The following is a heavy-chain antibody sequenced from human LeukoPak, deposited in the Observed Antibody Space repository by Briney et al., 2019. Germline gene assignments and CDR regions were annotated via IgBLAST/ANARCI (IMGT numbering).Heavy chain of an antibody. CDR3: AKDSAVSGSYPDASDI. CDR1: GVTFSSYG. Sequence: GGSLRLSCVASGVTFSSYGMHWVRQAPGKGLEWVAFIRYDGSNEYYIDSVKGRFTLSRDNSKNTLYLQMNSLRAEDTAVYYCAKDSAVSGSYPDASDIWGQGTMVTVSS. V-gene: IGHV3-30*02. CDR2: IRYDGSNE. J-gene: IGHJ3*02. D-gene: IGHD1-26*01.